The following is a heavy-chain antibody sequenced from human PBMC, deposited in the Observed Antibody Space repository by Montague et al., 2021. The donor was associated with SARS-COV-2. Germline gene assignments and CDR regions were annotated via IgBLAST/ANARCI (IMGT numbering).Heavy chain of an antibody. CDR2: TYYRSKWYT. J-gene: IGHJ4*02. Sequence: CAISGDSVSSNSAAWNWIRQSPSGGLEWLGRTYYRSKWYTDCAPSVKTRITITPDTSNNQFSLHLNSVTPGDTAVYYCAREGTVPGPRGIYFDDWGQGTLSPSPQ. V-gene: IGHV6-1*01. D-gene: IGHD1-1*01. CDR3: AREGTVPGPRGIYFDD. CDR1: GDSVSSNSAA.